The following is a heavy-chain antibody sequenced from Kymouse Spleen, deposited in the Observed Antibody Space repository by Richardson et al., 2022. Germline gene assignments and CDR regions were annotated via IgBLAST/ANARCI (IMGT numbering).Heavy chain of an antibody. CDR2: ISWNSGSI. V-gene: IGHV3-9*01. CDR1: GFTFDDYA. CDR3: AKMRELSHLTT. Sequence: EVQLVESGGGLVQPGRSLRLSCAASGFTFDDYAMHWVRQAPGKGLEWVSGISWNSGSIGYADSVKGRFTISRDNAKNSLYLQMNSLRAEDTALYYCAKMRELSHLTTGAREPWSPSPQ. D-gene: IGHD3-16*02. J-gene: IGHJ4*02.